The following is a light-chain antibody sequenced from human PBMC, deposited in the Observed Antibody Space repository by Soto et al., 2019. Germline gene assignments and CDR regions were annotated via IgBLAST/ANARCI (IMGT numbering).Light chain of an antibody. CDR3: QQYGSSQPWT. CDR2: GAS. Sequence: EIVLTQSPGTLSLSPGERATLSCRASQSVSSSYLAWYQHKPGQAPRLLIYGASSRATGIPDRFSGSGSGTDFTLTISRLEPEDFAVYYCQQYGSSQPWTFGQGTKVEIK. J-gene: IGKJ1*01. V-gene: IGKV3-20*01. CDR1: QSVSSSY.